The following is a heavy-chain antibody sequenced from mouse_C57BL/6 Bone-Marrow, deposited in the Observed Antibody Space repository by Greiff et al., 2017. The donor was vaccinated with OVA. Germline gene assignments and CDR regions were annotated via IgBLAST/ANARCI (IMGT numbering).Heavy chain of an antibody. J-gene: IGHJ3*01. D-gene: IGHD1-1*01. CDR2: INPGSGGT. CDR1: GYAFTNYL. Sequence: VKLQESGAELVRPGTSVKVSCKASGYAFTNYLIEWVKQRPGQGLEWIGVINPGSGGTNYNEKFKGKATLTADKSSSTAYMQLSSLTSEDSAVYFCAREGLLRSGGFAYWGQGTLVTVSA. V-gene: IGHV1-54*01. CDR3: AREGLLRSGGFAY.